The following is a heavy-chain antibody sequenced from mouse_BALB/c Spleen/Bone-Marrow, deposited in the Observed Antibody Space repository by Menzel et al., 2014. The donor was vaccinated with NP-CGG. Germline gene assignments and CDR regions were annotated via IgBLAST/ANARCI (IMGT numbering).Heavy chain of an antibody. CDR3: TRNYYGP. V-gene: IGHV3-8*02. CDR2: INYSGNT. D-gene: IGHD1-2*01. J-gene: IGHJ2*01. CDR1: GDSIXSGY. Sequence: EVKLQESGPSLVKPSQTLSLTCSVTGDSIXSGYWNWIRKFPGNKLEYMGYINYSGNTYYNPSLISRISITRDTSKNQYYLQLNSVTTEDTATYYCTRNYYGPWGQGATLTVSS.